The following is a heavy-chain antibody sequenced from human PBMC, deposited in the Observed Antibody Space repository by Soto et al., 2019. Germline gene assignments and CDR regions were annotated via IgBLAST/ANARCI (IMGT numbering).Heavy chain of an antibody. D-gene: IGHD2-15*01. CDR1: GFTFSSYA. CDR3: AKRGYCSGGSCYNPGFDY. V-gene: IGHV3-23*01. CDR2: ISGSGGST. J-gene: IGHJ4*02. Sequence: GGSLRLSCAASGFTFSSYAMSWVRQAPGKGLEWVSAISGSGGSTYYADSVKGRFTISRDNSKNTRYLQMNSLRAEDTAVYYCAKRGYCSGGSCYNPGFDYWGQGTLVTVSS.